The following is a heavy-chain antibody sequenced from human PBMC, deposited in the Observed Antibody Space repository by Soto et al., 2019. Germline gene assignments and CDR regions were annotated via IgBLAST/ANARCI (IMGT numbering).Heavy chain of an antibody. Sequence: GGSLRLSCAASGFSFENAWMSWVRQAPGKGLEWVGRIKSKTDGGTTDYAAPVKGRFSISRDDSKNIVYLQMSSLKTEDSAVYFCTTDLMGSLIRAWAYWGQGTVLTVYS. CDR2: IKSKTDGGTT. CDR3: TTDLMGSLIRAWAY. D-gene: IGHD2-8*01. CDR1: GFSFENAW. V-gene: IGHV3-15*01. J-gene: IGHJ4*02.